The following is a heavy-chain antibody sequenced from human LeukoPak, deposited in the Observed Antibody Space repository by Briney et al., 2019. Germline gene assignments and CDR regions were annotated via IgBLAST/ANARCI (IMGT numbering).Heavy chain of an antibody. V-gene: IGHV1-69*06. CDR1: GGTFSNYA. CDR2: FIPIFGTA. CDR3: ARDLGYYDSSGYPYSTFDY. D-gene: IGHD3-22*01. J-gene: IGHJ4*02. Sequence: ASVKVSCKASGGTFSNYAINWVRQAPGQGLEWMGGFIPIFGTANYAQKFQGRVTITADKSTNTAYMELSSLRSEDTAVYYCARDLGYYDSSGYPYSTFDYWGQGTLVTVSS.